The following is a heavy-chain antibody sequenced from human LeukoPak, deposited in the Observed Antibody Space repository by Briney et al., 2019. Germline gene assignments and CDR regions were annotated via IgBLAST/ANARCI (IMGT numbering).Heavy chain of an antibody. J-gene: IGHJ6*02. CDR1: GFTFSRDA. V-gene: IGHV3-30*04. D-gene: IGHD6-13*01. CDR2: ISFDGSNK. CDR3: ARALYSSTWYNFYGMDV. Sequence: GGSLRLSCAASGFTFSRDAMHWVRQAPGKGLEWVAVISFDGSNKYYADSVKGRFTISRDNSKSTLYLQMNSLRGEDTAVLYCARALYSSTWYNFYGMDVWGQGTTVTVSS.